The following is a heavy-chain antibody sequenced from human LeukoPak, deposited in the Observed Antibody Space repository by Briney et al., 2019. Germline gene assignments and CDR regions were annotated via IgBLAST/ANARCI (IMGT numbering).Heavy chain of an antibody. D-gene: IGHD6-19*01. Sequence: GASVKASCKASGYTFTSYYMHWVRQAPGQGLEWMGIINPSGGSTSYAQKFQGRVTMTRDTSTSTVYMELSSLRSEDTAVYYCARDQAIAVPNPTDYGMDVWGQGTTVTVSS. J-gene: IGHJ6*02. CDR1: GYTFTSYY. CDR3: ARDQAIAVPNPTDYGMDV. CDR2: INPSGGST. V-gene: IGHV1-46*01.